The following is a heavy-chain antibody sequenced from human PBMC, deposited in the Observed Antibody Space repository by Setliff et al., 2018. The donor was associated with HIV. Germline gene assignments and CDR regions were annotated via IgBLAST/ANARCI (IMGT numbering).Heavy chain of an antibody. J-gene: IGHJ5*02. CDR1: GFTFSNYA. V-gene: IGHV3-21*01. CDR2: ISASATYI. D-gene: IGHD3-9*01. CDR3: ARDNGRYFDRGWFDP. Sequence: GGSLRLSCAASGFTFSNYAMNWVRQTPGKGLEWVSSISASATYIYYADSVKGRFTISRDNAENSLYLQMNSLRAEDTAVYYCARDNGRYFDRGWFDPWGQGALVTVSS.